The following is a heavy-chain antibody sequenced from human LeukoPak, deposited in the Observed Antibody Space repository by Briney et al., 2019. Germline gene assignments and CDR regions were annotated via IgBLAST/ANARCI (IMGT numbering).Heavy chain of an antibody. J-gene: IGHJ4*02. CDR3: ARGETGSSGYDWVY. CDR1: GFTSSSYS. Sequence: GGSLILSCVGSGFTSSSYSMNWVRQAPGKGLEWVSSISSESAYILYADLVKGRFTTSRDNAKNSLYLHLDSLRAEDTAVYYCARGETGSSGYDWVYWGQGTPVTVSS. V-gene: IGHV3-21*01. D-gene: IGHD5-12*01. CDR2: ISSESAYI.